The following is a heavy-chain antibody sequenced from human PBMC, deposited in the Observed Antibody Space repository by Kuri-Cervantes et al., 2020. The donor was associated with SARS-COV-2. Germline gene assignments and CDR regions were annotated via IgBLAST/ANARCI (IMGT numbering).Heavy chain of an antibody. CDR3: ARPEMVRGVDY. V-gene: IGHV3-48*04. Sequence: LSLTCAASGFTFSSYSMNWVRQAPGKGLEWVSYISSSGGTIYYADSVKGQFTISRDNAKNSLYLQMNSLRAEDTAVYYCARPEMVRGVDYWGQGTLVTVSS. CDR1: GFTFSSYS. J-gene: IGHJ4*02. CDR2: ISSSGGTI. D-gene: IGHD5-24*01.